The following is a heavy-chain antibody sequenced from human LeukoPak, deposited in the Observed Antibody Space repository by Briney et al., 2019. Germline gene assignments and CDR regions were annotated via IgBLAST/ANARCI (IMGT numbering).Heavy chain of an antibody. V-gene: IGHV3-23*01. CDR1: GFTFSTFA. J-gene: IGHJ4*02. CDR2: IFPSGGEI. CDR3: ARALYY. Sequence: GGSLRLSCAASGFTFSTFAMIWVRQPPGKGLEWVSSIFPSGGEIHYADSVRGRFTISRDNSKSTLSLQMNSLGAEDTAVYYCARALYYWGQGTLVTVSS.